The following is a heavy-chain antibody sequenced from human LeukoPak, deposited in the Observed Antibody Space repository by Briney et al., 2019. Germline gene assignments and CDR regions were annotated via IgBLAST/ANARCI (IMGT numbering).Heavy chain of an antibody. CDR1: GFTFSAYA. J-gene: IGHJ4*01. CDR3: VRDPAADDY. D-gene: IGHD6-13*01. CDR2: ITTSGHM. V-gene: IGHV3-69-1*01. Sequence: GGSLRLSCAASGFTFSAYAMNWVRQAPGKGLEWVSSITTSGHMYYADSVKCRFTISRDNAKNSLHLQMNSLRAEDTAVYYCVRDPAADDYWGQRPLAIVSS.